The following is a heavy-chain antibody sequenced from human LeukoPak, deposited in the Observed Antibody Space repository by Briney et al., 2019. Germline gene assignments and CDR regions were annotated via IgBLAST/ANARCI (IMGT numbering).Heavy chain of an antibody. V-gene: IGHV3-48*01. CDR3: ARDLTVVVVAASDHGAFDI. CDR1: GFTFSSYS. J-gene: IGHJ3*02. Sequence: GGSLRLSCAASGFTFSSYSMNWVRRAPGKGLEWVSYISSSSSTIYYADSVKGRFTISRDNAKNSLYLQMNSLRAEDTAVYYCARDLTVVVVAASDHGAFDIWGQGTMVTVSS. CDR2: ISSSSSTI. D-gene: IGHD2-15*01.